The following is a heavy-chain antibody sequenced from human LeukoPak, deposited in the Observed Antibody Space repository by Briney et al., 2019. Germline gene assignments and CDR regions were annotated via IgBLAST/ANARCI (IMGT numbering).Heavy chain of an antibody. CDR2: IWYDGSNK. CDR3: ARTVGNAFDI. V-gene: IGHV3-33*01. Sequence: GGSLRLSCVASGFTFSSYGMHWVRQAPGKGLEWVAVIWYDGSNKYYADSVKGRFTISRDNSKNTLYLEMNSLRADDTAVYYCARTVGNAFDIWGQGTMVSVSS. CDR1: GFTFSSYG. D-gene: IGHD1-1*01. J-gene: IGHJ3*02.